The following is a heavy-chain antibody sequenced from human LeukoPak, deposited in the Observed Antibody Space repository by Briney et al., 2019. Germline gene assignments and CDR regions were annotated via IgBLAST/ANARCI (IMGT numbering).Heavy chain of an antibody. D-gene: IGHD2-2*01. CDR3: AKGGCSSTTCYLANP. Sequence: PGGSLRLSCAASGLTFSSYCMHWVRQAPAKGLEWVAVISYDGTIRNYADSVKGRFTISRDNSKNTLYLQMNSLTAEDTPLYYCAKGGCSSTTCYLANPWGQGTLVTVSS. CDR2: ISYDGTIR. V-gene: IGHV3-30*18. J-gene: IGHJ5*02. CDR1: GLTFSSYC.